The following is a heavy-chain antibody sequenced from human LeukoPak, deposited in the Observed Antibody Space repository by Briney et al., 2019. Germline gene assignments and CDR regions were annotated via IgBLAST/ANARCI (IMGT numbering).Heavy chain of an antibody. V-gene: IGHV7-4-1*02. CDR2: INTNTGNP. D-gene: IGHD3-10*01. J-gene: IGHJ6*02. Sequence: ASVKVSCKASGYTFTSYAMNWVRQAPGQGLEWMGWINTNTGNPTYAQGFTGRFVFSLDTSVSTAYLQISSLKAEDTAVYYCARWEFGELDYYYYGMDVWGQGTTVTVSS. CDR1: GYTFTSYA. CDR3: ARWEFGELDYYYYGMDV.